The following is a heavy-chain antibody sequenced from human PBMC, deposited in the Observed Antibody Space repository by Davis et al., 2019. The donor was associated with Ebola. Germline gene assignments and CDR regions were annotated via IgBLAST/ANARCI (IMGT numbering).Heavy chain of an antibody. CDR3: ARGLFPYYDSSDRPNWFDP. Sequence: SQTLSPTCPLSGASISSGDYYWSSIRQHRGRGLEWIGYIYDSGSTYYNPSLKSRVTISVDTSKNQFSLKLSSVTAADTAVHYCARGLFPYYDSSDRPNWFDPWGQGTLVTVSS. D-gene: IGHD3-22*01. V-gene: IGHV4-31*03. J-gene: IGHJ5*02. CDR2: IYDSGST. CDR1: GASISSGDYY.